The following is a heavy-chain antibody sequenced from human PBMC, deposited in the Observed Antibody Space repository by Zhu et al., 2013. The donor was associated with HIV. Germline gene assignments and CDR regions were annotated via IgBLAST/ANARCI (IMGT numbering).Heavy chain of an antibody. D-gene: IGHD3-10*01. Sequence: QVQLVQSGAEVKKPGASVKVSCKASGYTFTGYYMHWVRQAPGQGLEWMGWINPNSGGTNYAQKFQGRVTMTRDTSISTAYMELSRLRSDDTAVYYCAIPDTMVRGVPHYYGMDVWGQGTTVTVSS. CDR1: GYTFTGYY. J-gene: IGHJ6*02. CDR2: INPNSGGT. V-gene: IGHV1-2*02. CDR3: AIPDTMVRGVPHYYGMDV.